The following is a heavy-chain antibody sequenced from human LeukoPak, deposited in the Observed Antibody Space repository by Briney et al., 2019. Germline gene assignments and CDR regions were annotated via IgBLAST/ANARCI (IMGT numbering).Heavy chain of an antibody. CDR3: TRVTNSGYDSGNFDY. J-gene: IGHJ4*02. V-gene: IGHV3-74*01. D-gene: IGHD5-12*01. CDR1: GFTFSSYW. Sequence: GGSLRLSCAASGFTFSSYWMHWVRQAPGKGLVWVSRINSDGSSTSYADSVKGRFTISRDNAKKSLFLQMNSLRAEDTAVYYCTRVTNSGYDSGNFDYWGQGTLVIVSS. CDR2: INSDGSST.